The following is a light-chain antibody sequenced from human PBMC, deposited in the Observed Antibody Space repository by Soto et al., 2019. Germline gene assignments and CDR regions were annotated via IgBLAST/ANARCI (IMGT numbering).Light chain of an antibody. V-gene: IGLV4-69*01. CDR2: LNSDGSH. CDR1: SGHNNYA. Sequence: QLVLTQSPSASASQGASVKLTCTLSSGHNNYAIAWHQQQPEKGPRYLMKLNSDGSHSKGDGIPDRFSGSSSGAERYLTISSLQSEDEADYYCQTWGTGIVVFGGGTKVTVL. J-gene: IGLJ2*01. CDR3: QTWGTGIVV.